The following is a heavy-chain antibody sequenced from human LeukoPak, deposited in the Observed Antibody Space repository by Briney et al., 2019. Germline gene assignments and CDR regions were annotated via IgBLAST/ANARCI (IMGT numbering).Heavy chain of an antibody. Sequence: SETLSLTCSVSGDSISSGNYYWGWIRQPPGKGLEWIGNLYYSGTTYYNPSFKSRVTISVDTSKNQFSLKLSSVTAADTAVYYCARRGYYYGSGSYYRYWGQGTLVTVSS. CDR3: ARRGYYYGSGSYYRY. V-gene: IGHV4-39*01. J-gene: IGHJ4*02. CDR1: GDSISSGNYY. D-gene: IGHD3-10*01. CDR2: LYYSGTT.